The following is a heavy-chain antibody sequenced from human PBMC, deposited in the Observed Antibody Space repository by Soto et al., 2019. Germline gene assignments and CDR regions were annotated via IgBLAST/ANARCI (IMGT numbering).Heavy chain of an antibody. Sequence: GGSLRLSCAASGCTFGSFGMHWVRQAPGKGLEWVAVISYDGSNKYYADSVKGRFTISRDNSKNTLYLQMNSLRAEDTAVYYCAKPYYDFWSGYYHFDYWGQGTLVTVSS. V-gene: IGHV3-30*18. D-gene: IGHD3-3*01. CDR2: ISYDGSNK. J-gene: IGHJ4*02. CDR1: GCTFGSFG. CDR3: AKPYYDFWSGYYHFDY.